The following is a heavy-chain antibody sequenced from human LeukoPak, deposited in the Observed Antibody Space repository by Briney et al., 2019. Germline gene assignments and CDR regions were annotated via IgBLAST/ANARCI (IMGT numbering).Heavy chain of an antibody. CDR3: AQGYCSGGSCYWFDP. J-gene: IGHJ5*02. Sequence: ASVNVSCKASGYTFTGYYMHWVRQAPGQRLEWMGWINAGNGNTKYSQKFQGRVTITRDTSASTAYMELSSLRSEDTAVYYCAQGYCSGGSCYWFDPWGQGTLVTVSS. CDR2: INAGNGNT. V-gene: IGHV1-3*01. D-gene: IGHD2-15*01. CDR1: GYTFTGYY.